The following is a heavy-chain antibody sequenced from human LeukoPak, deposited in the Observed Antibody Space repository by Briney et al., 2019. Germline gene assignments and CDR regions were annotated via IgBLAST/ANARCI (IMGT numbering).Heavy chain of an antibody. CDR1: GFTFSSYG. D-gene: IGHD6-19*01. J-gene: IGHJ5*02. CDR2: IRYDGSNK. Sequence: GGSLRLSCAASGFTFSSYGMHWVRQAPGKGLEWVAFIRYDGSNKYYADSVKGRFTISRDNSKNTLYLQMNSLRAEDTAVYYCTRTGNLAVAGDHWGQGSLVTVSS. V-gene: IGHV3-30*02. CDR3: TRTGNLAVAGDH.